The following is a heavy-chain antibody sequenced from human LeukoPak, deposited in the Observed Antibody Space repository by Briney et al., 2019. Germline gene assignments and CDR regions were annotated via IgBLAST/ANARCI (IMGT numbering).Heavy chain of an antibody. J-gene: IGHJ4*02. CDR1: GFTFSTYW. CDR2: FNSDGRSA. D-gene: IGHD4-17*01. CDR3: ARGRYYLDS. Sequence: TGGSLRPSCAASGFTFSTYWMHWVRQAPGKGLVWVSRFNSDGRSAYYADSVKGRFTISRDNAKNTLYLQMNSLRAEDTAVYYCARGRYYLDSWGQGTLVTVSS. V-gene: IGHV3-74*01.